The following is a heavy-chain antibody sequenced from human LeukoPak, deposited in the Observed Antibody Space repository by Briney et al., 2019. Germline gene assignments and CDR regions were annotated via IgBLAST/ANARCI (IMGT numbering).Heavy chain of an antibody. D-gene: IGHD3-10*01. CDR3: ARDSRGVTTPF. CDR1: GFTFSTYW. J-gene: IGHJ4*02. CDR2: INSDGSGT. V-gene: IGHV3-74*01. Sequence: GGSLRPSCAASGFTFSTYWMHWVRQAPGQGLVWVSRINSDGSGTSYADSVKGRFTISRDNAKNTLYLQMNSLRAEDTAVYYCARDSRGVTTPFRAQGTLVTVSS.